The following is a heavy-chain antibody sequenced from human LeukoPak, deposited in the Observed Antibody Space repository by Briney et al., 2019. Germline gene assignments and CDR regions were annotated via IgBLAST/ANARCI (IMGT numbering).Heavy chain of an antibody. CDR1: GGSISSYY. D-gene: IGHD3-10*01. CDR2: IYYSGST. V-gene: IGHV4-39*07. J-gene: IGHJ4*02. CDR3: ARTYYYGSGSYTLDY. Sequence: PSETLSLTCTVSGGSISSYYWGWIRQPPGKGLEWIGCIYYSGSTYYNPSLKSRVTISVDTSKNQFSLKLSSVTAADTAVYYCARTYYYGSGSYTLDYWGQGTLVTVSS.